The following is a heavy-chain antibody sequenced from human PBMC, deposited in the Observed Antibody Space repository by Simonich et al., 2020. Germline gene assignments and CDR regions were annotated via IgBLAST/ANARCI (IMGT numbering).Heavy chain of an antibody. D-gene: IGHD7-27*01. CDR2: IKQDGSEK. J-gene: IGHJ6*03. Sequence: EVQLVESGGGLVQPGGSLRLSCAASGFTFSSYWVSWVRQAPGKGLGWVANIKQDGSEKYYGDSVKGRFTISRDNAKNSLYLQMNSLRAEDTAVYYCARDGLGTAYYYYMDVWGKGTTVTVSS. CDR3: ARDGLGTAYYYYMDV. V-gene: IGHV3-7*01. CDR1: GFTFSSYW.